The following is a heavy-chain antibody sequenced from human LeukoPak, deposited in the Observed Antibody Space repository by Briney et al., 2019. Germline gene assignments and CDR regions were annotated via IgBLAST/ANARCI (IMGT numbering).Heavy chain of an antibody. CDR3: ARDHVVTYYYGSGSSPPDY. V-gene: IGHV1-18*01. J-gene: IGHJ4*02. CDR2: ISAYNGNT. Sequence: ASVKVSCKASGYTFTSYGISWVRQAPGQGLEWMGWISAYNGNTNYAQKLQGRVTMTTDTSTSTAYMELRSLRSDDTAVYYCARDHVVTYYYGSGSSPPDYWGQGTLVTVSS. CDR1: GYTFTSYG. D-gene: IGHD3-10*01.